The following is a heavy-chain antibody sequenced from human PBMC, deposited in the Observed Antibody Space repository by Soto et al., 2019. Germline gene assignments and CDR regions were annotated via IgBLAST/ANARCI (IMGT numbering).Heavy chain of an antibody. Sequence: EVQLVESGGGLVQPGGSLRLSCAASGFTVSSNYMSWVRQAPGKGLEWVSVIYSGGSTYYADSVKGRFTISRDNSKNTLYLQMNSVRAEDTAVYYCARGVATAAPGLGPRLDYWGQGTLVTVSS. V-gene: IGHV3-66*01. J-gene: IGHJ4*02. CDR2: IYSGGST. CDR3: ARGVATAAPGLGPRLDY. D-gene: IGHD5-12*01. CDR1: GFTVSSNY.